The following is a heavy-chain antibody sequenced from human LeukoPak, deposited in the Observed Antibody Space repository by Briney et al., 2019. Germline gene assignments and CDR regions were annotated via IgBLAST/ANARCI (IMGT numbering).Heavy chain of an antibody. J-gene: IGHJ6*03. CDR2: INWNGGST. Sequence: GGSLRLSCAASGFTFDDYGMSWVRQAPGKGLEWVSGINWNGGSTGYADSVKGRFTISRDNAKNSLYLQMNSLRAEDTALYYCASLAIFGVVKGAGAFYYMDVWGKGTTVTVSS. CDR3: ASLAIFGVVKGAGAFYYMDV. V-gene: IGHV3-20*04. D-gene: IGHD3-3*01. CDR1: GFTFDDYG.